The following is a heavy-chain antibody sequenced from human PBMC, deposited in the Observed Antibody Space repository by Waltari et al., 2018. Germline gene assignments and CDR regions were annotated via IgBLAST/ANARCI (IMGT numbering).Heavy chain of an antibody. V-gene: IGHV3-23*01. CDR2: ISGRGGST. CDR1: GFTFSSYA. Sequence: EVQLLESGGGLVQPGGSLRLSCAASGFTFSSYAMSWVRQAPGKGLEWVSAISGRGGSTYYADSVKGRFTISRDNSKNTLYLQMNSLRAEDTAVYYCAKDLEEVITLIVGSGWGQGTLVTVSS. D-gene: IGHD3-16*02. CDR3: AKDLEEVITLIVGSG. J-gene: IGHJ4*02.